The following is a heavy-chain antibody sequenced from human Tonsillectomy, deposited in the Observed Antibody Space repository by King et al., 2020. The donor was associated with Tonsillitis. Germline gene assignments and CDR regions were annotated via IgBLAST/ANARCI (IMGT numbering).Heavy chain of an antibody. J-gene: IGHJ3*02. CDR3: ARAGDGSGWYDAAFDI. V-gene: IGHV4-39*01. CDR1: GGSISSSTYY. Sequence: LQLQESGPGLVKPSETLSLTCTVSGGSISSSTYYWGWIRQPPGKGLEWVGSISYRGATYYNPSLQSRVTMSVDTSKNQFSLKLSSMTAADTAVYYCARAGDGSGWYDAAFDIWGQGTMVTVSS. CDR2: ISYRGAT. D-gene: IGHD6-19*01.